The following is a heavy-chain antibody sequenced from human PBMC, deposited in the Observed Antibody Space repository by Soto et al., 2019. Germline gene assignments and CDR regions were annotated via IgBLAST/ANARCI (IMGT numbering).Heavy chain of an antibody. CDR3: ARDYAFWSGFCSLP. D-gene: IGHD3-3*01. J-gene: IGHJ5*02. CDR1: GDTFTSYG. V-gene: IGHV1-18*01. CDR2: ISAYNGNT. Sequence: ASVKVSCKASGDTFTSYGISWVRQAPGQGLEWMGWISAYNGNTNYAQKLQGRVTMTTDTSTSTAYMELRSLRSDDTAVYYCARDYAFWSGFCSLPWRQGILVTV.